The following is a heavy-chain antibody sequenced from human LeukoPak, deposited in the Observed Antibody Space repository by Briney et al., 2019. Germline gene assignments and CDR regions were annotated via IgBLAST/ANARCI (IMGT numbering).Heavy chain of an antibody. V-gene: IGHV3-21*01. D-gene: IGHD3-16*01. CDR2: ISSGSGHI. CDR1: GFTFSAYS. Sequence: AGGSLRLSCAASGFTFSAYSMNWVRQAPGKGLEWVSFISSGSGHIYYADSLQGRFTISRDNAKNSLYLQMNSLRAEDTAVYYCARAYPPLGLYYYGMDVWGQGTTVTVSS. CDR3: ARAYPPLGLYYYGMDV. J-gene: IGHJ6*02.